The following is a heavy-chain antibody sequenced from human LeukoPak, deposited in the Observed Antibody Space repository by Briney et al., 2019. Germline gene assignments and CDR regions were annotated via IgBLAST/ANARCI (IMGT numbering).Heavy chain of an antibody. Sequence: SETLSLTCTVSGGSINSGGYYWSWIRQHPGKGLEWIGYIYYSGCTYYNPSLKSRVTISVDTSKNQFSLNLSSVTAADTAVYYCARGYSSSWSYFDYWGQGTLVTVSS. CDR1: GGSINSGGYY. CDR3: ARGYSSSWSYFDY. D-gene: IGHD6-13*01. CDR2: IYYSGCT. J-gene: IGHJ4*02. V-gene: IGHV4-31*03.